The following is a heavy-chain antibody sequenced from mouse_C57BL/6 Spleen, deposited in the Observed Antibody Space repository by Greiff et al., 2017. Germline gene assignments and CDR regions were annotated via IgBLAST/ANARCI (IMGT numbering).Heavy chain of an antibody. CDR2: IHPNSGST. D-gene: IGHD4-1*01. J-gene: IGHJ4*01. CDR3: GRETGKNYAMDY. Sequence: VQLQQPGAELVKPGASVKLSCKASGYTFTSYWMHWVKQRPGQGLEWIGMIHPNSGSTNYNEKFKSKATLTVDKSSSTAYMQLSSLTSEDAAVYYCGRETGKNYAMDYWGQGTSVTVSS. V-gene: IGHV1-64*01. CDR1: GYTFTSYW.